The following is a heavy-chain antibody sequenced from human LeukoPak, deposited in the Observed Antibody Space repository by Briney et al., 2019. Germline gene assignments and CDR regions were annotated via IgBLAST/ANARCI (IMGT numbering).Heavy chain of an antibody. CDR1: GCTFTSYD. J-gene: IGHJ3*02. CDR2: IIPIFGTA. V-gene: IGHV1-69*05. Sequence: ASVKVSCKASGCTFTSYDINWVRQATGQGLEWMGRIIPIFGTANYAQKFQGRVTITTDESTSKAYMELSSLRSEDTAVYYCARDRDIVVVPAAIGGHGAFDMWGQGTMVTVSS. CDR3: ARDRDIVVVPAAIGGHGAFDM. D-gene: IGHD2-2*01.